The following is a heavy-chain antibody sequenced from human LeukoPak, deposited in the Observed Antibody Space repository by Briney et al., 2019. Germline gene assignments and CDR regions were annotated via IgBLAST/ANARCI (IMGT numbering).Heavy chain of an antibody. CDR3: AAVTTFYNWFDP. CDR2: ISGSGGST. CDR1: GFTFSSYA. V-gene: IGHV3-23*01. Sequence: PGGSLRLSCAASGFTFSSYAMSWVRQAPGKGLEWVSAISGSGGSTYYADSVKGRFTISRDNSKNTLYLQMNSLRAEDTAVYYCAAVTTFYNWFDPWGQGTLVTVSS. J-gene: IGHJ5*02. D-gene: IGHD4-17*01.